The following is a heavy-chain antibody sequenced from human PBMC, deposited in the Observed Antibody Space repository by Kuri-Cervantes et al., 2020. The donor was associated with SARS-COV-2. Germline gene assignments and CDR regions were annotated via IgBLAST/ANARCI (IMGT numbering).Heavy chain of an antibody. CDR2: MNPNSCYT. D-gene: IGHD6-19*01. J-gene: IGHJ3*02. Sequence: ASVKVSCKASGYTFTSYDINWLRHATGQGLEWMGWMNPNSCYTGYAPKLQGRVTMTRNTSVSKAYMELSSLRPEDTAVYYCARGPPGSGWFSIWGQGTMVTVSS. CDR3: ARGPPGSGWFSI. V-gene: IGHV1-8*02. CDR1: GYTFTSYD.